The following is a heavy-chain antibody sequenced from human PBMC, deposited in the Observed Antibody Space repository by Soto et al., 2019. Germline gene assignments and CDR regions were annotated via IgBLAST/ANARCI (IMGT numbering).Heavy chain of an antibody. Sequence: ESSVKVSCKASGYVVTSNFIHWVRQAPGQGLEWMGVIDPGTGRTSYPQKFQGRVTVTRDTSTNTVYMELSSLQSEDTAVYYCARDYPRWIWTGYETGSLGYFDYSGQGTLVT. CDR2: IDPGTGRT. D-gene: IGHD3-9*01. CDR1: GYVVTSNF. J-gene: IGHJ4*02. V-gene: IGHV1-46*01. CDR3: ARDYPRWIWTGYETGSLGYFDY.